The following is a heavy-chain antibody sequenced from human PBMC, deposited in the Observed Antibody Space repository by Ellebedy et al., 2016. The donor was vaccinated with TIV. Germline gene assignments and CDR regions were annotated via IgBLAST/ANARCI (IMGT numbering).Heavy chain of an antibody. CDR2: ISSSSDYI. J-gene: IGHJ4*02. Sequence: PGGSLRLSCAASGSTSSSYAMSWVRHVPGKGLEWVSSISSSSDYIYYADSVKGRFTISRDNAKNSLYLQMNSLRAEDTAVYYCAREPGTRGYWGQGTLVTVSS. CDR1: GSTSSSYA. D-gene: IGHD3-10*01. CDR3: AREPGTRGY. V-gene: IGHV3-21*01.